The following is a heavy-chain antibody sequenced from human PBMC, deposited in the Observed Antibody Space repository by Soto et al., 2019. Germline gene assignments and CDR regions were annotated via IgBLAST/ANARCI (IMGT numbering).Heavy chain of an antibody. CDR2: IYYSGST. V-gene: IGHV4-59*01. Sequence: SETLSLTCTVSGGSISSYYWSWIRQPPGKGLEWIGYIYYSGSTNHNPSLKSRVTISVDTSKNQFSLKLSSVTAADTAVYYCARDRGDYGDSPFDYWGQGTLVTVSS. J-gene: IGHJ4*02. CDR3: ARDRGDYGDSPFDY. CDR1: GGSISSYY. D-gene: IGHD4-17*01.